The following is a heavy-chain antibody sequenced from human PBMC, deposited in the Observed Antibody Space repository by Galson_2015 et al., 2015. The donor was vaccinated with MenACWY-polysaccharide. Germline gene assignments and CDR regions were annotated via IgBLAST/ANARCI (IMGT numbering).Heavy chain of an antibody. V-gene: IGHV3-7*01. D-gene: IGHD2-2*01. J-gene: IGHJ3*01. Sequence: PVQSLRISCAASGFNFSSSWMSWVRQAPGKGLVWVANIKPDGSETNYVDSVRGRFTIFRDNAKSSLYLQMNSLRAEDTAMFYCARHAGTFWGQGTMVIVSS. CDR3: ARHAGTF. CDR1: GFNFSSSW. CDR2: IKPDGSET.